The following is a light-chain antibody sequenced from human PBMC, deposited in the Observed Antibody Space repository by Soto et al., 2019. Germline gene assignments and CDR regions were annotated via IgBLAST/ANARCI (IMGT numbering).Light chain of an antibody. Sequence: IPLTQSPSTLSASVGDRITITCRASQSFSDYLAWYQQKPGRAPELLIYKASYLQSGVPSRFSGSGSGTEFTLTISSLQPDDFATYYCQQYNIPAWAFGQGTRVDIK. CDR3: QQYNIPAWA. CDR1: QSFSDY. CDR2: KAS. J-gene: IGKJ1*01. V-gene: IGKV1-5*03.